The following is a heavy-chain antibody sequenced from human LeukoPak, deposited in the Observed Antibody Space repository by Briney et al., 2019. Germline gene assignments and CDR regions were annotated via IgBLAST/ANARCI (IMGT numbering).Heavy chain of an antibody. J-gene: IGHJ4*02. V-gene: IGHV3-23*01. CDR3: AQRGTKGSAYFDY. CDR1: GFTFSSYA. D-gene: IGHD2-8*01. CDR2: ISGSGGGA. Sequence: PGGSLRLSCAASGFTFSSYAMTWVRQAPGKGLEWVSAISGSGGGAYYADSVKGRFTISRDNSKNTLYLQMNSLRAEDTAVYYCAQRGTKGSAYFDYWGQGTLVTVSS.